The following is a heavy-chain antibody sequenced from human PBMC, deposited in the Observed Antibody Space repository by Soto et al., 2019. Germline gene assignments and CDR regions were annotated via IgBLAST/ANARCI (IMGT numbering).Heavy chain of an antibody. J-gene: IGHJ4*02. Sequence: ASVKVSCKASGYAFTKYGISWVRQAPGQGLEWMGWINVYNGNTDYVEKLQGRVTMTTDTSTSTAYMELRSLRSDDTAVYYCARAANLWLFPYWGQGTLVTVSS. CDR3: ARAANLWLFPY. D-gene: IGHD5-18*01. V-gene: IGHV1-18*01. CDR1: GYAFTKYG. CDR2: INVYNGNT.